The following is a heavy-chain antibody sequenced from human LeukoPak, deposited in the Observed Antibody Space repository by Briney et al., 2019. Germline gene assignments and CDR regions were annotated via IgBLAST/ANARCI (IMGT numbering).Heavy chain of an antibody. V-gene: IGHV1-69*13. CDR2: IIPIFGTA. D-gene: IGHD2-8*01. CDR3: AREGKYCTNECDYYYYGMDV. J-gene: IGHJ6*02. CDR1: GGTFSSYA. Sequence: GASVKVSCKASGGTFSSYAISWVRQAPGQGLEWMGGIIPIFGTANYAQKFQGRVTITADESTSTAYMELSSLRSEDTAVYYCAREGKYCTNECDYYYYGMDVWGQGTTVTVSS.